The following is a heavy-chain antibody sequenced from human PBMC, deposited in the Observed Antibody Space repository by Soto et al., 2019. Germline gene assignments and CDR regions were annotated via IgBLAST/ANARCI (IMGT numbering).Heavy chain of an antibody. CDR1: GGTFSSYT. V-gene: IGHV1-69*02. CDR3: ASSSRITIFGVVTEFDY. J-gene: IGHJ4*02. Sequence: SVKVSCKASGGTFSSYTISWVRQAPGQGLEWMGRIIPILGIANYAQKFQGRVTITADKSTSTANMEMSSLRSEDTAVYFCASSSRITIFGVVTEFDYWGQGTLVTVSS. D-gene: IGHD3-3*01. CDR2: IIPILGIA.